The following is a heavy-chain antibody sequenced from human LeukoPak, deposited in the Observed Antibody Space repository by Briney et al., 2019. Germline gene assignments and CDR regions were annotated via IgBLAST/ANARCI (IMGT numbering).Heavy chain of an antibody. CDR3: ARAPMIVVVFPPRLDY. CDR2: INHNSGGT. V-gene: IGHV1-2*02. D-gene: IGHD3-22*01. CDR1: GYTFTGYY. Sequence: ASVKVSCKTSGYTFTGYYMHWVRQAPGQGLEWMGWINHNSGGTNYAQKFQERVTMTGDTSISTAYMERSRLTSDDTAVYYCARAPMIVVVFPPRLDYWGQGTLVTVSS. J-gene: IGHJ4*02.